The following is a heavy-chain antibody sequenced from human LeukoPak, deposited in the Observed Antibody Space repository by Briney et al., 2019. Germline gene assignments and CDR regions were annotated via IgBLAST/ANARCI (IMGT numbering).Heavy chain of an antibody. CDR2: IYTSGST. CDR3: ARGDNDFWSVSNWFDP. J-gene: IGHJ5*02. Sequence: PSETLSLTCTVSGGSISSGSYYWSWIRQPAGKGLEWIGHIYTSGSTNYNPSLKSRVTISVDTSKNQFSLKLSSVTAADTAVYYCARGDNDFWSVSNWFDPWGQGTLVTVSS. D-gene: IGHD3-3*01. V-gene: IGHV4-61*09. CDR1: GGSISSGSYY.